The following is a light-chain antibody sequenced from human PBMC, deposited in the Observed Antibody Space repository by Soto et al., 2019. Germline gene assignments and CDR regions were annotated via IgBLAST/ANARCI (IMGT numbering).Light chain of an antibody. Sequence: EMVLTQSPCTLSFSPGERATLSCRASQSVRSTYFAWYQQKPGQPPRLLIYGASSRATGIPDRFTGSGSGTDFTLTISRLEPDDFSVSYCQQCGSSPPYTFGQGTTLEIK. J-gene: IGKJ2*01. V-gene: IGKV3-20*01. CDR1: QSVRSTY. CDR3: QQCGSSPPYT. CDR2: GAS.